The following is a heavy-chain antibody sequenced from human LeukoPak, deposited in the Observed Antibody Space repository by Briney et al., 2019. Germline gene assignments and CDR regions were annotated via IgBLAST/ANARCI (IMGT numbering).Heavy chain of an antibody. CDR2: ITDSGSTI. D-gene: IGHD2-21*02. CDR3: ARERVHCGGDCLDY. V-gene: IGHV3-48*03. J-gene: IGHJ4*02. Sequence: GGSLRLSCAASGFTFSSYEMNWVRQAPGKGLEWVSYITDSGSTIFYADSVKGRFTISRDNAKNSLYLQMNSLRAEDTAVYYCARERVHCGGDCLDYWGQGTLVTVSS. CDR1: GFTFSSYE.